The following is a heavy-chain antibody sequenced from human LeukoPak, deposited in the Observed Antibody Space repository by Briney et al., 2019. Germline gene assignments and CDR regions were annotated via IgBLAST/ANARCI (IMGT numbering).Heavy chain of an antibody. V-gene: IGHV3-30-3*01. J-gene: IGHJ6*03. CDR2: ISYDGSNK. CDR3: AKDGEKYYDFWGGQYMEV. CDR1: GFTFSSYA. D-gene: IGHD3-3*01. Sequence: PGGSLRLSCAASGFTFSSYAMHWVRQAPGKGLEWVAVISYDGSNKYYADSVRGRFTISRANSKNTLYLQMNSLRAEDTAVYYCAKDGEKYYDFWGGQYMEVWGKGTRVTVS.